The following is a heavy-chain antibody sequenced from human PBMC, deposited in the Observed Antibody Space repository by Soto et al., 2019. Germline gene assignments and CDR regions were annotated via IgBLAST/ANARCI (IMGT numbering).Heavy chain of an antibody. CDR3: AKVGYDILTGYNNWFDP. V-gene: IGHV3-23*01. CDR1: GFTFSSYA. J-gene: IGHJ5*02. D-gene: IGHD3-9*01. Sequence: PGGSLRLSCAASGFTFSSYAMSWVRQAPGTGLEWVSAISGSGGSTYYADSVKGRFTISRDNSKNTLYLQMNSLRAEDTAVYYCAKVGYDILTGYNNWFDPWGQGTLVTVS. CDR2: ISGSGGST.